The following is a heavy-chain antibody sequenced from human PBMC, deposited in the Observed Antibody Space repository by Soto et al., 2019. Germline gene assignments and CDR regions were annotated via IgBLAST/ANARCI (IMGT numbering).Heavy chain of an antibody. Sequence: ASVKVSCKASGYIFTGYYMHWVRQAPGQGLEWMGWINPNSGGTNYAQKFQGWVTMTRDTSISTAYMELSRLRSDDTAVYYCASVRGGHYYAMDVWGQGTTVTVSS. CDR1: GYIFTGYY. CDR2: INPNSGGT. J-gene: IGHJ6*02. D-gene: IGHD3-10*02. V-gene: IGHV1-2*04. CDR3: ASVRGGHYYAMDV.